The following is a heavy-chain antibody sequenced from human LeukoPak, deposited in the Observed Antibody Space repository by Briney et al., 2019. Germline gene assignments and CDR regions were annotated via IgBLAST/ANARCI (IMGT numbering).Heavy chain of an antibody. CDR2: VYYSGST. CDR3: ASPRGAFDI. J-gene: IGHJ3*02. Sequence: SPSETLSLTCTVSSGSIGSSSNYWGWIRQAPGKGLEWIGNVYYSGSTFYNPSLKSRVTISVDTSKNQFSLKLSSVTAADTAVYYCASPRGAFDIWGQGTMVTVSS. CDR1: SGSIGSSSNY. V-gene: IGHV4-39*01.